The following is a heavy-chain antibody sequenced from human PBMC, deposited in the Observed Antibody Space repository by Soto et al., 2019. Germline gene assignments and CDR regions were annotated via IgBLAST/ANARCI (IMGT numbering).Heavy chain of an antibody. Sequence: PSETLSLTCTVSGGSISSGGYYWSWIRQHPGKGLEWIGYIYYSGSTYYNPSLKSRVTVSVDTSKNQFSLKLSSVTAADTAVYYCAREGRARPYYYYGMDVWGQGITVTVSS. CDR3: AREGRARPYYYYGMDV. CDR1: GGSISSGGYY. D-gene: IGHD6-6*01. CDR2: IYYSGST. J-gene: IGHJ6*02. V-gene: IGHV4-31*03.